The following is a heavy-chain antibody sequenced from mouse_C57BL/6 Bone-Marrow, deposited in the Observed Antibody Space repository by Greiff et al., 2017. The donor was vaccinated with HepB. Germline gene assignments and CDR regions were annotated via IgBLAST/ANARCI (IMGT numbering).Heavy chain of an antibody. CDR1: GYTFTDYY. CDR3: ARESDCHWYIDV. CDR2: IYPGSGNT. J-gene: IGHJ1*03. D-gene: IGHD2-4*01. Sequence: QVQLKESGAELVRPGASVKLSCKASGYTFTDYYINWVKQRPGQGLEWIARIYPGSGNTYYNEKFKGKATLTAEKSSSTAYMPRSSLTHEDSAVYFCARESDCHWYIDVWGTGTTVTASP. V-gene: IGHV1-76*01.